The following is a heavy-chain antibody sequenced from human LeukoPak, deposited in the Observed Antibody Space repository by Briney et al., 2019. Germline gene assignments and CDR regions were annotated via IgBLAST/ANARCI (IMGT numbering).Heavy chain of an antibody. CDR3: ARDLEITGTTWYYYYMDV. Sequence: SETLSLTCTVSSGSISSYYWSWIRQPAGKGLEWIGRIYTSGSTNYNPSLQSRVTMSVDTSKNQFSLKLSSVTAADTAVYYCARDLEITGTTWYYYYMDVWGKGTTVTVSS. V-gene: IGHV4-4*07. J-gene: IGHJ6*03. D-gene: IGHD1-7*01. CDR2: IYTSGST. CDR1: SGSISSYY.